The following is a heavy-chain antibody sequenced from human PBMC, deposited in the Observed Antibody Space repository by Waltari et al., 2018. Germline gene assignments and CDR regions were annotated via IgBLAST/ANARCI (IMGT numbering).Heavy chain of an antibody. CDR3: ARQCKGYNYGLGDYYYYGMDV. CDR1: GGSISSSTYY. V-gene: IGHV4-39*01. CDR2: IYYSGTT. Sequence: QLQLQESGPGLVKTSETLSLTCTVPGGSISSSTYYWGWIRQPPGKGLEWIGSIYYSGTTYYNPSLKSRVTISVDTSKNQFSLKLSSVTAADTAMYYCARQCKGYNYGLGDYYYYGMDVWGQGTTVTVSS. J-gene: IGHJ6*02. D-gene: IGHD5-18*01.